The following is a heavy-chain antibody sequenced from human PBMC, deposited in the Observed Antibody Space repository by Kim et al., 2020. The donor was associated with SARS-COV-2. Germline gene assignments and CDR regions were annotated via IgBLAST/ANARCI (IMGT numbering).Heavy chain of an antibody. CDR2: IYYSGST. V-gene: IGHV4-39*01. Sequence: SETLSLTCTVSGGSISSSSYYWGWIRQPPGKGLEWIGSIYYSGSTYYNPSLKSRVTISVDTSKNQFSLKLSSVTAADTAVYYCARPRKEMATTFFDYWGQGTLVTVSS. CDR1: GGSISSSSYY. D-gene: IGHD5-12*01. J-gene: IGHJ4*02. CDR3: ARPRKEMATTFFDY.